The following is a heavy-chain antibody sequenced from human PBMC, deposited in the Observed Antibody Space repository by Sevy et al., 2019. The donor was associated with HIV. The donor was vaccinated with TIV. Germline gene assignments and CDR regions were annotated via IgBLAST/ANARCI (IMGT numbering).Heavy chain of an antibody. CDR1: GGSFSGYY. D-gene: IGHD2-15*01. CDR2: INHSGST. Sequence: SQTLSLTCAVYGGSFSGYYWSWIRQPPGKGLEWIGEINHSGSTNYNPSLKSRVTISVATSKNQFSLKLSSVTPADTAVYYCATTACSGGSCYTPGPGNWFDPWGQGTLVTVSS. V-gene: IGHV4-34*01. CDR3: ATTACSGGSCYTPGPGNWFDP. J-gene: IGHJ5*02.